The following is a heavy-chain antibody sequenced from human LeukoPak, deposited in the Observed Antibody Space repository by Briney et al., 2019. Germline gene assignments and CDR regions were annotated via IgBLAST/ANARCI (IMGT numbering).Heavy chain of an antibody. CDR1: GFIFSSYG. CDR2: ISGSGGST. J-gene: IGHJ4*02. CDR3: AKVWYPDCSGGSCLYFDY. V-gene: IGHV3-23*01. D-gene: IGHD2-15*01. Sequence: GGSLRLSCAASGFIFSSYGMHWVRQAPGKGLEWVSAISGSGGSTYYADSVKGRFTISRDNSKNTLYLQMNSLRAEDTAVYYCAKVWYPDCSGGSCLYFDYWGQGTLVTVSS.